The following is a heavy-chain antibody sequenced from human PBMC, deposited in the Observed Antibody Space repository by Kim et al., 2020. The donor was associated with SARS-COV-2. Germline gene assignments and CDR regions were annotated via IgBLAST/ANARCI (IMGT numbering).Heavy chain of an antibody. V-gene: IGHV4-34*01. Sequence: SETLSLTCAVYGGSFSGYSWSWIRQPPGKGLEWIGEINHSGSINSNPSPKSRATTSIDTSTNQFPLQLTAVTAADTGFYFCAGGRAGVVPSPILGIGPLYDYFILDVWGHGTTVTVSS. CDR1: GGSFSGYS. D-gene: IGHD2-2*02. J-gene: IGHJ6*02. CDR2: INHSGSI. CDR3: AGGRAGVVPSPILGIGPLYDYFILDV.